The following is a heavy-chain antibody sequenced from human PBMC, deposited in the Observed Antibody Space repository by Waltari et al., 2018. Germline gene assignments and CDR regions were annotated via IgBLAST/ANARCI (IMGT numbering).Heavy chain of an antibody. Sequence: QVQLGQSGAEVWKPGSTVNVSCRAPGGTSSSDAIRWVRQAPGQGLEWMGGIIPILGIANYAQKFQGRVTITADKSTSKAYMELSSLRSEDTAVYYCARDGPGDSSGYGDAFDIWGQGTMVTVSS. D-gene: IGHD3-22*01. CDR2: IIPILGIA. J-gene: IGHJ3*02. CDR3: ARDGPGDSSGYGDAFDI. CDR1: GGTSSSDA. V-gene: IGHV1-69*10.